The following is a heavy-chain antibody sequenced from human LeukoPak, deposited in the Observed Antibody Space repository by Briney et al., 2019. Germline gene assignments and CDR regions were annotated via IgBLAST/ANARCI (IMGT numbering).Heavy chain of an antibody. D-gene: IGHD2-2*01. CDR3: ARWYCSSTSCYWLGYFDY. V-gene: IGHV3-33*01. J-gene: IGHJ4*02. CDR2: IWYDGSNK. Sequence: PGGSLRLSCAASGFTFSSYGMPWVSQAPGKGLEWVAIIWYDGSNKYYADSVKGRFTISRDNSKNTLYLQMNSLRAEDTAVYYCARWYCSSTSCYWLGYFDYWGQGTLVTVSS. CDR1: GFTFSSYG.